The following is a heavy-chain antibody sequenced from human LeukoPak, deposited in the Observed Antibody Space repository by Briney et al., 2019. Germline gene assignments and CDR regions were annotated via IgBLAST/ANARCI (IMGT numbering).Heavy chain of an antibody. Sequence: SETLSLTCTVSGYSISSGYYWGWIRQPPGKGLEWIGSIYYSGSTSYNPSLKSRVTISVDTSKNQFSLKLSSVTAADTAVYYCARGWELPWVFIDYWGQGIRVTVSS. CDR3: ARGWELPWVFIDY. D-gene: IGHD1-26*01. CDR1: GYSISSGYY. V-gene: IGHV4-38-2*02. CDR2: IYYSGST. J-gene: IGHJ4*02.